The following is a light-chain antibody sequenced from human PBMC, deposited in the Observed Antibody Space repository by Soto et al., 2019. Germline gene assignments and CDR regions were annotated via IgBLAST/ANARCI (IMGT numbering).Light chain of an antibody. V-gene: IGKV1-5*01. J-gene: IGKJ2*01. CDR2: DAS. Sequence: DIQLTQSPSTRYSSVGDRFTITCRASQSICSWLAWYPQKPGQAPKILIYDASSLESGVPSRFSGSGSGTECTRTISSLQHDDFATSCCPLYNSYSDTFGQGTKVDI. CDR1: QSICSW. CDR3: PLYNSYSDT.